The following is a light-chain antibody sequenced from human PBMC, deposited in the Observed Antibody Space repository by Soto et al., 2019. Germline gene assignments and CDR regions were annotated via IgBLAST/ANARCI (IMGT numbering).Light chain of an antibody. CDR1: QSVSSW. V-gene: IGKV1-5*03. J-gene: IGKJ1*01. Sequence: DIQMTQSPSTLSASVGDRVTITCRASQSVSSWLAWYQQKPGKAPKLLIYKASSLESGVPSRFSGSCSGTEFTLTISSLQPDDIATYYCQQYNTYSRTFGQGTKVEI. CDR2: KAS. CDR3: QQYNTYSRT.